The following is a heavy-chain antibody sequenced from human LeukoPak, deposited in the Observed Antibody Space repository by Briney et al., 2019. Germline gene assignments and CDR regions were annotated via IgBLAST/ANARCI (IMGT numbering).Heavy chain of an antibody. D-gene: IGHD2-2*01. Sequence: GGSLRLSCAASGFTFSSYGMHWVRQAPGKGLEWVAVISYDGSNKYYADSVKGRFTISRDNSKSTLSLQMSSLRAEDTAVYYCVGRYCTSTSCPYYFDYWGQGTLVTVSS. CDR3: VGRYCTSTSCPYYFDY. V-gene: IGHV3-30*03. J-gene: IGHJ4*02. CDR2: ISYDGSNK. CDR1: GFTFSSYG.